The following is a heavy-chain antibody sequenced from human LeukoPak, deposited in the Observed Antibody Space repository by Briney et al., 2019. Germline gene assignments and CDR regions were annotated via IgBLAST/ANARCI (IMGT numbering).Heavy chain of an antibody. J-gene: IGHJ4*02. Sequence: GGSLRLSCTASGFTFGDYAMSWFRQAPGKGLEWVGFIRSKAYGGTTEYAASVKGRFTISRDDSKSIAYLQMNSLKTEDTALYYCTRRANNWSHMWYFDYWGQGTLVTVSS. CDR1: GFTFGDYA. CDR3: TRRANNWSHMWYFDY. D-gene: IGHD1-20*01. CDR2: IRSKAYGGTT. V-gene: IGHV3-49*03.